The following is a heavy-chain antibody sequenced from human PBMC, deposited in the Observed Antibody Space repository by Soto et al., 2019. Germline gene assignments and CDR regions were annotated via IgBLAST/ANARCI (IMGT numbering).Heavy chain of an antibody. CDR2: INHIGST. Sequence: QVQLQQWGAGLLKPSETLSLTCAVYGGSFSGYYWCWIRQPPGEGMKWNGEINHIGSTNYNPSLKSRVTISVDTSKNQFSLKLSSVTASDTAVYYCARGLVGAAYFDYWGQGTMVTVSS. V-gene: IGHV4-34*01. CDR3: ARGLVGAAYFDY. CDR1: GGSFSGYY. D-gene: IGHD1-26*01. J-gene: IGHJ4*02.